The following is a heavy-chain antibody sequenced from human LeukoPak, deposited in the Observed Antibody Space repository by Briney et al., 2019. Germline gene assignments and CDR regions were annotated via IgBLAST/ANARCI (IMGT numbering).Heavy chain of an antibody. V-gene: IGHV3-23*01. CDR3: AKDGGLWVSAHWGDS. Sequence: GGSLRLSCAASGFTFNIYAMNWVRQAPGKGLEWVSFISNSGDSTFYADSVRGRFTISRDNSKNTLYLQMNSLRAEDTAVYYCAKDGGLWVSAHWGDSWGRGTLVTVSS. J-gene: IGHJ4*02. D-gene: IGHD7-27*01. CDR1: GFTFNIYA. CDR2: ISNSGDST.